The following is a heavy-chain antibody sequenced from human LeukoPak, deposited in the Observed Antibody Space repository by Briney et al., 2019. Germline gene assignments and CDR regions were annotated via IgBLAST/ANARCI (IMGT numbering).Heavy chain of an antibody. V-gene: IGHV1-18*01. CDR3: AREASAHRVDV. CDR2: ISAYNGNT. Sequence: ASVKVSCKASGYTFTSYGISWVRQAPGQGLEWMGWISAYNGNTNYAQKLQGRVTMNTDTSRSTAYMELRSLRSNDTAVYYCAREASAHRVDVWGQGTTVTVSS. J-gene: IGHJ6*02. CDR1: GYTFTSYG.